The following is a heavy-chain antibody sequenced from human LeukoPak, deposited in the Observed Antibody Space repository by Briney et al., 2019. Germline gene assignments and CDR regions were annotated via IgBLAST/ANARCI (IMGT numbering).Heavy chain of an antibody. V-gene: IGHV4-4*09. J-gene: IGHJ5*02. CDR2: IYTSGST. CDR1: GGSISSYY. Sequence: SETLSLTCTVSGGSISSYYWSWIRQPPGKGLEWIGYIYTSGSTNYNPSLKSRATMSVDTSKNQFSLKLSSVTAADTAVYYCARGLIAAAGWFDPWGQGTLVTVSS. D-gene: IGHD6-13*01. CDR3: ARGLIAAAGWFDP.